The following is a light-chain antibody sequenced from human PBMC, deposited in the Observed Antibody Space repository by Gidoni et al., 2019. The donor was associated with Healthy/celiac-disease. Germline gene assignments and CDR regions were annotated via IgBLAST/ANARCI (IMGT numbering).Light chain of an antibody. CDR3: QQYGSSPPIT. V-gene: IGKV3-20*01. J-gene: IGKJ5*01. Sequence: EIVLTQSPGTSALSPGERATLSCRASQSVSSSYLAWYQQKPGQAPRPLIYGASSRATGIPDRFSGSGSGTDFTLTISRLEPEDFAVYYCQQYGSSPPITFGQGTRLEIK. CDR1: QSVSSSY. CDR2: GAS.